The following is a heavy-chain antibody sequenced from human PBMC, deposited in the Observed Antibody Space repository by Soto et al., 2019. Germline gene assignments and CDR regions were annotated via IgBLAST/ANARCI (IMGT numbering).Heavy chain of an antibody. CDR1: GFTLSSYG. J-gene: IGHJ6*02. D-gene: IGHD6-13*01. CDR2: IWYDGSNK. CDR3: ARDSAGPGYSSSWSPYYYYGMDV. Sequence: PLRLSCAASGFTLSSYGMHWVRQAPGKGLEWVAVIWYDGSNKYYADSVKGRFTISRDNSKNTLYLQMNSLRAEDTAVYYCARDSAGPGYSSSWSPYYYYGMDVWGQGTTVTVSS. V-gene: IGHV3-33*01.